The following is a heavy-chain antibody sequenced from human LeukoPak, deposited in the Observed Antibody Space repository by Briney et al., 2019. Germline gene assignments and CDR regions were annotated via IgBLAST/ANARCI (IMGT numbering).Heavy chain of an antibody. CDR2: IWYDGSNK. D-gene: IGHD2-2*02. Sequence: GGSLRLSCVASGFIFSNAWVSWVRQAPGKGLEWVAVIWYDGSNKYYADSVKGRFTISRNNSKNTLYLQMNSLRAEDTSVYYCAARYCSSTSCYREYWGQGTLVTVSS. CDR3: AARYCSSTSCYREY. CDR1: GFIFSNAW. J-gene: IGHJ4*02. V-gene: IGHV3-33*08.